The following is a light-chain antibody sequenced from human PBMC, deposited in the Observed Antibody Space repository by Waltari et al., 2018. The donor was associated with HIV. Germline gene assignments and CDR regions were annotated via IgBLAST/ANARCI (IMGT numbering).Light chain of an antibody. CDR3: NQYNDWPRST. CDR2: AAS. Sequence: LTQSQVTLSVSPGDSVTLSCRASQNIGSYLAWYQQKTAQSPSLLVYAASIRAPGIPARFTGSGSGTDFNLIIDGLQPDDCAVEYCNQYNDWPRSTFGQGTKVE. CDR1: QNIGSY. J-gene: IGKJ2*01. V-gene: IGKV3-11*01.